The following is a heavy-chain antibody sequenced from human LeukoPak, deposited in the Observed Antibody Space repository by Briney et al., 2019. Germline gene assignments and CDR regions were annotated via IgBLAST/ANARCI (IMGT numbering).Heavy chain of an antibody. CDR3: GWSPNTFYLDY. D-gene: IGHD2-15*01. V-gene: IGHV1-2*02. CDR2: INPNSGGT. Sequence: ASVRVSSKASGYTFTGYYIHWVRQAPGQGLERMGWINPNSGGTNSAQKFQGRVTITRDTSISTAYMELSRLQSDDTAVYYCGWSPNTFYLDYWGQGTLVTVSS. CDR1: GYTFTGYY. J-gene: IGHJ4*02.